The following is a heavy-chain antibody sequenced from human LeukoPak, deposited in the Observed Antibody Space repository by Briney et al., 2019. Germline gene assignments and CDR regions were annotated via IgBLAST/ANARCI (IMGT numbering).Heavy chain of an antibody. Sequence: KPSETPSLTCTVSGGSISSRDNYWGWFRQPPGKGLEWIGSIYYSGNTYYNPSLESRVTISVDTSKNQFSLKVSSATAADTAVYYCARQDTLTHYYVMDVWGQGTTVTVSS. J-gene: IGHJ6*02. CDR2: IYYSGNT. CDR3: ARQDTLTHYYVMDV. D-gene: IGHD4-17*01. CDR1: GGSISSRDNY. V-gene: IGHV4-39*01.